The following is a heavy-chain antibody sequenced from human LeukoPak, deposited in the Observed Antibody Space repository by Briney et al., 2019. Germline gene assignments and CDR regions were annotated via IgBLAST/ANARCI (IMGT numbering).Heavy chain of an antibody. V-gene: IGHV4-34*01. CDR1: GGSISSYY. D-gene: IGHD3-10*01. J-gene: IGHJ4*02. CDR2: INHSGST. CDR3: ARGLTMVRGVPSGDY. Sequence: SETLSLTCTVSGGSISSYYWSWIRQPPGKGLEWIGEINHSGSTNYNPSLKSRVTISVDTSKNQFSLKLSSVTAADTAVYYCARGLTMVRGVPSGDYWGQGTLVTVSS.